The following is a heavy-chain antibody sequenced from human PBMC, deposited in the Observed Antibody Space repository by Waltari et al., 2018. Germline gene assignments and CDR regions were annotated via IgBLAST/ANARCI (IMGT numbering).Heavy chain of an antibody. J-gene: IGHJ3*02. D-gene: IGHD3-16*01. V-gene: IGHV5-51*01. CDR2: IYPGDSDI. CDR3: ARHLAWGRSTHDAFDI. Sequence: EVQLVQSGAEVKKSGESLKISCKGFGYSFVNYWIGWVRQTPGKGLEWRGSIYPGDSDISYAPSFQGQVTISADKSISTAYLQWSSLKASDTAMYFCARHLAWGRSTHDAFDIWGQGTMVIVSS. CDR1: GYSFVNYW.